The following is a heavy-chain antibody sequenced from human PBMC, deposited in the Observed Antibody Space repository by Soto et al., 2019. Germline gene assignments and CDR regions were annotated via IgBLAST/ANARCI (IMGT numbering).Heavy chain of an antibody. D-gene: IGHD6-19*01. CDR2: INWNGGST. CDR3: AGMNAQWLVPFDY. J-gene: IGHJ4*02. V-gene: IGHV3-20*04. Sequence: EVQLVESGGGVVRPGGSLRLSCAASGFTFRDYGMSWVRQAPGKGLEWVSAINWNGGSTRYADSVQGRFTISRDNAKNSLYVQMNSLRAGDTALYYGAGMNAQWLVPFDYWGQGTLVTVSS. CDR1: GFTFRDYG.